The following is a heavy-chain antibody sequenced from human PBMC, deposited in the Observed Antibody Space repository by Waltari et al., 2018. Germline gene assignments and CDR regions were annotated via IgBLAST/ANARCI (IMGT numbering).Heavy chain of an antibody. CDR3: ARGWRYCSSTSCYASYYYYMDV. CDR2: INHSGSN. D-gene: IGHD2-2*01. V-gene: IGHV4-34*01. J-gene: IGHJ6*03. CDR1: GGSFSGYY. Sequence: QVQLQQWGAGLLKPSETLSLTCAVYGGSFSGYYWTWIRQPTGHGLEWMWEINHSGSNNYNPSLKSRVTISVDTSKNQFSLKLSSVTAADTAVYYCARGWRYCSSTSCYASYYYYMDVWGKGTTVTVSS.